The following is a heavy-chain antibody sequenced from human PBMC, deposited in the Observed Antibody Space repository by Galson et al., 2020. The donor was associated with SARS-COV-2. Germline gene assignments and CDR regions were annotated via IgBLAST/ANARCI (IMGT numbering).Heavy chain of an antibody. J-gene: IGHJ4*02. Sequence: ETSETLSLTCAVSIGSMTSHYWSWIRQAPGKGLEWIGYISYDGSTTYNPSLKSRVTFSIDTSMHQFSLRLTSVTAADTALYYCAKLAEGRRSSDDYWGQGTRVTVSS. CDR2: ISYDGST. V-gene: IGHV4-59*08. CDR1: IGSMTSHY. D-gene: IGHD1-26*01. CDR3: AKLAEGRRSSDDY.